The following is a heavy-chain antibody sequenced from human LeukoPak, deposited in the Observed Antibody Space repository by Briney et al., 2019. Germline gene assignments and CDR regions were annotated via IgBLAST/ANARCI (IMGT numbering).Heavy chain of an antibody. Sequence: GGSLRLSCAASGFTFSNYNMNWVRQAPGKGLEWVSSISSSSTYINYADSVKGRFTISRDNAKNSLFLQMNSLRAEDTAVCYCARRGSGYGFGLREFDYWGQGTLVTVSS. J-gene: IGHJ4*02. CDR2: ISSSSTYI. CDR1: GFTFSNYN. D-gene: IGHD3/OR15-3a*01. V-gene: IGHV3-21*01. CDR3: ARRGSGYGFGLREFDY.